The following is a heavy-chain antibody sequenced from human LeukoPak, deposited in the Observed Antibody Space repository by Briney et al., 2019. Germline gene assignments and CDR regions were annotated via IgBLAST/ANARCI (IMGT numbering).Heavy chain of an antibody. Sequence: PGGSLRLSCAASGFTFSSYAMHWVRQAPGKGLVWVSRINSDGSSTSYADSVKGRFTISRDNAKNTLYLQMNSLRAEDTAVYYCARDGHYGDTDYWGQGTLVTVSS. CDR1: GFTFSSYA. CDR2: INSDGSST. D-gene: IGHD4-17*01. V-gene: IGHV3-74*01. CDR3: ARDGHYGDTDY. J-gene: IGHJ4*02.